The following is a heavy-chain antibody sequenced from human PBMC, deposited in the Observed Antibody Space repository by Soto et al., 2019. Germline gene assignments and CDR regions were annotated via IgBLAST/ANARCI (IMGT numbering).Heavy chain of an antibody. CDR2: IVVGSGNT. CDR1: GFSFTSSA. D-gene: IGHD6-19*01. Sequence: SAKVSCKASGFSFTSSALQWVRQARGQRLEWIGWIVVGSGNTNYAQKFQERVTITRDMSTSTAYMELSSLRSEDTAVYYCARDQVEAVADLYYYGMDVWGQGTTVTVSS. CDR3: ARDQVEAVADLYYYGMDV. V-gene: IGHV1-58*01. J-gene: IGHJ6*02.